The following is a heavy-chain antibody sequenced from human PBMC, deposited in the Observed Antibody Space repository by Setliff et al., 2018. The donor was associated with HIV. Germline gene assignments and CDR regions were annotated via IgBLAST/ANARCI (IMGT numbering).Heavy chain of an antibody. CDR1: GFTFSSYS. D-gene: IGHD6-19*01. V-gene: IGHV3-21*03. Sequence: GGSLRLSCAASGFTFSSYSMNRVRQAPGKGLEWVSGINWVGADIGYADSVKGRFIISRDDSKSIAYLQMNSLKTEDTAVYYCTRSSGWYEGAYYYYGMDVWGQGTTVTVSS. CDR3: TRSSGWYEGAYYYYGMDV. J-gene: IGHJ6*02. CDR2: INWVGADI.